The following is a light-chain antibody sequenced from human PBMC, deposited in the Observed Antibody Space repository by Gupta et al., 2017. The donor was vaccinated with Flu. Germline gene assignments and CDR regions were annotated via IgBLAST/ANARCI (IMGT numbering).Light chain of an antibody. V-gene: IGKV1-39*01. CDR3: QQTYTAPWT. J-gene: IGKJ1*01. Sequence: VQMTQSPLSLSASVGDRVTITCRASPNINMYLNWYQQKPGKAPDVLIYCASSWESGVPVRFSGSGSGTDFTLTISTLQAEDLATYYCQQTYTAPWTFGQGTKVEV. CDR1: PNINMY. CDR2: CAS.